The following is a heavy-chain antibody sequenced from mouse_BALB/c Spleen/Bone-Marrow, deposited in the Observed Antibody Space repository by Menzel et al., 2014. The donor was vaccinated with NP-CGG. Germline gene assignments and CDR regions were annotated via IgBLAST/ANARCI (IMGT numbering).Heavy chain of an antibody. CDR1: GFTFSSYA. Sequence: EVMLVESGGGLVKPGGSLKLSCAASGFTFSSYAMSWVRQTPEKRLEWVASISSGGSTYYPDSVKGRFTISRDNARNILCLQMSSLRSEDTAMYYCARGYDGYYGFAYWGQGTLVTVSA. CDR3: ARGYDGYYGFAY. CDR2: ISSGGST. J-gene: IGHJ3*01. V-gene: IGHV5-6-5*01. D-gene: IGHD2-3*01.